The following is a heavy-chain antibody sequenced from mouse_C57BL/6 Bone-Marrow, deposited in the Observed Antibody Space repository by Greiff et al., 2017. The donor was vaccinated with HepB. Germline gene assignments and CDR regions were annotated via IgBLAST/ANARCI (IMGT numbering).Heavy chain of an antibody. V-gene: IGHV5-4*01. CDR3: AREGTGDAY. Sequence: EVKLQESGGGLVKPGGSLKLSCAASGFTFSSYAMSWVRQTPEKRLEWVATISDGGSYTYYPDNVKGRFTISRDNAKNNLYLQMSHLKSEDTAMYYCAREGTGDAYWGQGTLVTVSA. CDR2: ISDGGSYT. J-gene: IGHJ3*01. CDR1: GFTFSSYA. D-gene: IGHD4-1*01.